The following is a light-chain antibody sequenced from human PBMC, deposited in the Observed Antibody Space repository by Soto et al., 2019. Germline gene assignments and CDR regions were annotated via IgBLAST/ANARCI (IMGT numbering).Light chain of an antibody. Sequence: QSVLTQPPSLSVAPGQRVTISCTGSSSNIGAGYDVHWYRQLPGTAPKLLIYGNSNRPSGVPDRFSGSKSGTSASLAITGLQAKDEADYYCQSYDSSLSGVVFGGGTKLTVL. CDR3: QSYDSSLSGVV. CDR2: GNS. CDR1: SSNIGAGYD. J-gene: IGLJ2*01. V-gene: IGLV1-40*01.